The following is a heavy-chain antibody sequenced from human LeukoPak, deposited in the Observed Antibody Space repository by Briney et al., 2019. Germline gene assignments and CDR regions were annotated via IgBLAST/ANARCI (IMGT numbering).Heavy chain of an antibody. J-gene: IGHJ4*02. V-gene: IGHV4-59*08. CDR2: IYYSGST. CDR3: ARRHSGSYRYYFDY. Sequence: SETLSLTCTVSSGSISSYYWSWIRQPPGKGLEWIGYIYYSGSTNYNPSLKSRVTISVDTSKNQFFLKLSSVTAADTAVYYCARRHSGSYRYYFDYWGQGTLVTVSS. D-gene: IGHD3-16*02. CDR1: SGSISSYY.